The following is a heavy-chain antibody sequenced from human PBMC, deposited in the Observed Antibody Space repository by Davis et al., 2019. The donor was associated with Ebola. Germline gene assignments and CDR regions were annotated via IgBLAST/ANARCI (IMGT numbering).Heavy chain of an antibody. V-gene: IGHV3-74*01. CDR2: INSDGSST. J-gene: IGHJ4*02. D-gene: IGHD6-13*01. CDR1: GFTFSSYW. CDR3: AKAGAAALLREGFDY. Sequence: GESLKISCAASGFTFSSYWMHWVRQAPGKGLVWVSRINSDGSSTSYVDSVKGRFTISRDNAKSTLYLQMNSLRAEDTAVYYCAKAGAAALLREGFDYWGQGILIIVSS.